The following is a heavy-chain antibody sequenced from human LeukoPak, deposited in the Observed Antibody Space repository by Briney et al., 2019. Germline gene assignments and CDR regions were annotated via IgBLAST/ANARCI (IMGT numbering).Heavy chain of an antibody. CDR2: ISSSGSTI. Sequence: PGGSLRLSCAASGFTFSSYEMNCVRQAPGKGLEWISYISSSGSTIYYADSVKGRFTIPRDDAKNSLYLQMNSLRAEDTAIYYCGRERSYGRDFDYWGQGTLVTVSS. CDR1: GFTFSSYE. J-gene: IGHJ4*02. V-gene: IGHV3-48*03. CDR3: GRERSYGRDFDY. D-gene: IGHD3-10*01.